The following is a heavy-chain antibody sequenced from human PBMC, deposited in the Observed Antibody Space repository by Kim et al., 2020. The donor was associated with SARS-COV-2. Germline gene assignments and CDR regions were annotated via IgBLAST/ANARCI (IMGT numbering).Heavy chain of an antibody. J-gene: IGHJ5*02. D-gene: IGHD3-10*01. Sequence: SETLSLTCTVSGYSISSGYYWGWIRQPPGKGLEWIGRIYHSGNTYYNPSLKSRVTISVDTSKNQFSLKLSSVTAADTAVYYCARDHTGVLETRGWFDVWGQGALVPVSS. CDR3: ARDHTGVLETRGWFDV. CDR2: IYHSGNT. V-gene: IGHV4-38-2*02. CDR1: GYSISSGYY.